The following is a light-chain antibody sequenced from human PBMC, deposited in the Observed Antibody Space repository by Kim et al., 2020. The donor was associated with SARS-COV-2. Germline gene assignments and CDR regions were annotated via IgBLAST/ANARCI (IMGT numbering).Light chain of an antibody. V-gene: IGKV3-20*01. CDR2: GAS. CDR3: QQYGSSPRT. CDR1: QSVSGSK. Sequence: EIVLTQSPGTLSLSPGERATLSCRASQSVSGSKLVWYQQKPGQAPRLLIYGASSRATGIPDRFSGSGSGTDFTLTISRLEPEDVAVYYCQQYGSSPRTFGQVTKLEIK. J-gene: IGKJ2*01.